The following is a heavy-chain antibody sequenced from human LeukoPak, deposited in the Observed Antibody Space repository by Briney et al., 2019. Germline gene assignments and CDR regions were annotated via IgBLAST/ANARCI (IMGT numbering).Heavy chain of an antibody. Sequence: GGSLRLSCTASGFTFGDYAMSWVRQAPGKGLEWVGFIRSKAYGGTTEYAASVKGRFTISRDDSKSIAYLQMNSLKTEDTAVYYCTYYYDSSGSHPTRNFDYWGQGTLVTVSS. V-gene: IGHV3-49*04. CDR2: IRSKAYGGTT. CDR3: TYYYDSSGSHPTRNFDY. J-gene: IGHJ4*02. CDR1: GFTFGDYA. D-gene: IGHD3-22*01.